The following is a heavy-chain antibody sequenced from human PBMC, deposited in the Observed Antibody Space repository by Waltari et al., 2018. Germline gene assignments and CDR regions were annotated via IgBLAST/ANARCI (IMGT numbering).Heavy chain of an antibody. V-gene: IGHV4-59*01. CDR2: IYYSGST. J-gene: IGHJ4*02. CDR3: ARVAYSSGDRTAFDY. D-gene: IGHD6-19*01. CDR1: GGSISSYY. Sequence: QVQLQESGPGLVKPSETLSLTCTVSGGSISSYYWSWIRQPPGKGLEWIGYIYYSGSTNYNPSRKSRVTISVDTSKNQFSLKLSSVTAADTAVYYCARVAYSSGDRTAFDYWGQGTLVTVSS.